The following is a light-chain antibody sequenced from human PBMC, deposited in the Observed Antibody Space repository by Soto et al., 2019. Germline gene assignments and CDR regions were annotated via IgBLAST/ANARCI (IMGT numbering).Light chain of an antibody. CDR3: QQYYSYPPFT. J-gene: IGKJ3*01. V-gene: IGKV1-8*01. CDR1: QGISSD. Sequence: AIRMTQSPSSLSASTGDRVTITCRASQGISSDLAWYQQKPGKAPKLLIYAASTLQSGVPSRFSGSGSGTDFTLTISCLQSEDFATYYCQQYYSYPPFTFGPGTKVDIK. CDR2: AAS.